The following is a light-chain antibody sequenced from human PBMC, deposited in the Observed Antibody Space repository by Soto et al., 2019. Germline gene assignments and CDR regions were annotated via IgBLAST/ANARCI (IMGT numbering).Light chain of an antibody. CDR3: QSYDNTLKGCV. J-gene: IGLJ1*01. Sequence: QSELTQPPSVSGAPGQRVIISCTGGSSNIGADYEVHWYQQLPGTAPKLLIYGNTNRSSGVPDRFSGSKSGSSASLAITGLQAEDEAEYYCQSYDNTLKGCVFGTGTKLTVL. CDR1: SSNIGADYE. CDR2: GNT. V-gene: IGLV1-40*01.